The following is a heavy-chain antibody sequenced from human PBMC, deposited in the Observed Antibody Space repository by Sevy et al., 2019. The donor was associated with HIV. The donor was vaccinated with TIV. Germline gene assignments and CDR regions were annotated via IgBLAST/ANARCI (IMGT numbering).Heavy chain of an antibody. D-gene: IGHD7-27*01. CDR2: ISHDGSKN. CDR3: ARDLPNWGIDY. Sequence: GGSLRLSCAASGFTFSSHAMHWVRQAPGKGLEWLTIISHDGSKNYYADSVEGRFTISRDFSKSTVYLQMNSLTTEDTAVYYCARDLPNWGIDYWGQGTLVTVSS. CDR1: GFTFSSHA. V-gene: IGHV3-30*03. J-gene: IGHJ4*02.